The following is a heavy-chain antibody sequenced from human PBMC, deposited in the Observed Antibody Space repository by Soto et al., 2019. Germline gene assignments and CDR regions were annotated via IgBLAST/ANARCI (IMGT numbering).Heavy chain of an antibody. V-gene: IGHV3-33*01. CDR1: GFTFSSYG. Sequence: QVQLVESGGGVVQPGRSLRLSCAASGFTFSSYGMHWVRQAPGKGLEWVAVIWYDGSNKYYADSVKGRFTISRDNSKNTLYLQMNSLRAEDMAVYYCARDREQLVSGFDYCGQGTLVTVSS. D-gene: IGHD6-6*01. CDR3: ARDREQLVSGFDY. CDR2: IWYDGSNK. J-gene: IGHJ4*02.